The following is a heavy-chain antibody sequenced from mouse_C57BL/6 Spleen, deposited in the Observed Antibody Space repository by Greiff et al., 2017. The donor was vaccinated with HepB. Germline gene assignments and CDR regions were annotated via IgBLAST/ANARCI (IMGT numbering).Heavy chain of an antibody. V-gene: IGHV5-4*01. CDR1: GFTFSSYA. D-gene: IGHD1-1*01. Sequence: EVKVVESGGGLVKPGGSLKLSCAASGFTFSSYAMSWVRQTPEKRLEWVATISDGGSYTYYPDNVKGRFTISRDNAKNNLYLQMSHLKSEDTAMYYCAREGTPAYYGSTYWYFDVWGTGTTVTVSS. CDR3: AREGTPAYYGSTYWYFDV. J-gene: IGHJ1*03. CDR2: ISDGGSYT.